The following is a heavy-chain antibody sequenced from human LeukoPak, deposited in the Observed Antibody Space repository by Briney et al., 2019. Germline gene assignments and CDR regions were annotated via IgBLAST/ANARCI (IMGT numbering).Heavy chain of an antibody. Sequence: ASVKVSCKASGYTFTSYAMNWVRQAPGQGLEWMGWINPNSGGTNYAQKFQGRVTMTRDTSISTAYMELSRLRSDDTAVYYCARVGTTVTTYDYWGQGTLVTVSS. CDR1: GYTFTSYA. CDR3: ARVGTTVTTYDY. CDR2: INPNSGGT. J-gene: IGHJ4*02. V-gene: IGHV1-2*02. D-gene: IGHD4-17*01.